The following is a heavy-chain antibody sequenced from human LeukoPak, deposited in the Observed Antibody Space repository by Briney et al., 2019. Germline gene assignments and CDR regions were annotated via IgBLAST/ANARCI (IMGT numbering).Heavy chain of an antibody. CDR3: AAVGRDWLKVDY. D-gene: IGHD3-9*01. CDR2: IVVGSGNT. Sequence: SVKVSSKASGFTFTSSAVQWVRQARGQRLEWIGWIVVGSGNTNYAQKFQERVTITRDMSTSTAYMELSSLRSEDTAVYYCAAVGRDWLKVDYWGQGTLVTVSS. J-gene: IGHJ4*02. CDR1: GFTFTSSA. V-gene: IGHV1-58*01.